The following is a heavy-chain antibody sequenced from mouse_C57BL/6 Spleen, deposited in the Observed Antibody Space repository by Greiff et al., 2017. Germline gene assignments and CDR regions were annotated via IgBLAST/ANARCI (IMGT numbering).Heavy chain of an antibody. Sequence: QVQLQQSGAELVRPGSSVKLSCKASGYTFTSYWMHWVKQRPIQGLEWIGNIDPSDSETHYNQKFKDKATLTVDKSSSTAYMQLSSLTSEDSAVYYCARFITRAGGYFDVWGTGTTVTVSS. V-gene: IGHV1-52*01. J-gene: IGHJ1*03. CDR2: IDPSDSET. CDR1: GYTFTSYW. CDR3: ARFITRAGGYFDV. D-gene: IGHD1-1*01.